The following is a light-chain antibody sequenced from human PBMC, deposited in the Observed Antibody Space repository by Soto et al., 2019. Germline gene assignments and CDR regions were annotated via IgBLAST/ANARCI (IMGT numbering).Light chain of an antibody. CDR2: AAS. V-gene: IGKV1-9*01. J-gene: IGKJ5*01. Sequence: IQLTHSPSSLSASVGDRVTITCRASQDIAIYLACYQQKPGEAPKLLIYAASSLQSGVPSRFSGSGSGTDFTLTISSLQPEDFATYYCQQLNSYPITFGQGTRLEI. CDR3: QQLNSYPIT. CDR1: QDIAIY.